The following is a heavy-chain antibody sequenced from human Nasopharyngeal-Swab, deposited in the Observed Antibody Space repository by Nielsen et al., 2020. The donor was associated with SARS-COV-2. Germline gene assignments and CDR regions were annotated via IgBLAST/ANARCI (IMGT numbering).Heavy chain of an antibody. CDR3: AKGGVSVYGDSYYFDF. D-gene: IGHD4-17*01. J-gene: IGHJ4*02. CDR1: GFTFSNLW. V-gene: IGHV3-7*03. Sequence: GSLRLSCAASGFTFSNLWMSWVRQVPGKRLEWVADINPDGSEKFYVDSVKGRFTISRDNSKNTLYLQMNSLRADDTAVYYCAKGGVSVYGDSYYFDFWGQGTLVTVSS. CDR2: INPDGSEK.